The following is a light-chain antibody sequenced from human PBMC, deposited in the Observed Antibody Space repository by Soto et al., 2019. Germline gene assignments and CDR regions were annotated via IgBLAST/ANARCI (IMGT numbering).Light chain of an antibody. Sequence: EIVLTQSPATLSLSPGERATLSCRASQSVSSYLAWYQQKPGQAPRLLIYDASNRATGIPDRFSGSGSGTDFTLTISRLEPEDFAVYYCHQYVSWTFGQGTKVDIK. CDR3: HQYVSWT. V-gene: IGKV3-11*01. J-gene: IGKJ1*01. CDR2: DAS. CDR1: QSVSSY.